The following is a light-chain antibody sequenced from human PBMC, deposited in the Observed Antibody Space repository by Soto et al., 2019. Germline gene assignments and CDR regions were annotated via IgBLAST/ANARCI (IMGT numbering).Light chain of an antibody. J-gene: IGKJ1*01. CDR3: QQYGSSPRT. CDR1: QSVSSN. Sequence: IVRTQSPATLSVSPGERATLSCRASQSVSSNLAWYQQKPGQAPRLLIYGASTRATGIPARFSGSGSGTDFTLTISRLEPEDFAVYYCQQYGSSPRTFGQGTKVDIK. CDR2: GAS. V-gene: IGKV3-15*01.